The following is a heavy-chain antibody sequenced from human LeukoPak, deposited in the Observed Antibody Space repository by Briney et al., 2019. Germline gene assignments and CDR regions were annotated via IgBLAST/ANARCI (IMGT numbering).Heavy chain of an antibody. Sequence: SETLSLTCTVSGYSISSGYYWGWIRQPPGKGLEWIGSIYHSGSTYYNPSLKSRVTISVDTSKNQFSLKLSSVTAADTAVYYCARVSGCNGGSCYLEYYYYGMDVWGQGTTVTVSS. CDR3: ARVSGCNGGSCYLEYYYYGMDV. D-gene: IGHD2-15*01. V-gene: IGHV4-38-2*02. CDR2: IYHSGST. J-gene: IGHJ6*02. CDR1: GYSISSGYY.